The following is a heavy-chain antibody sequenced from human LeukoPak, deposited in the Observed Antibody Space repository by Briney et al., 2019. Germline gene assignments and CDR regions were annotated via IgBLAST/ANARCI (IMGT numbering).Heavy chain of an antibody. CDR2: IYYSGST. J-gene: IGHJ4*02. CDR1: GGSISSYY. CDR3: ARDRGGDYFDY. Sequence: SETLSLTCTVSGGSISSYYWSWIRQPPGKGLEWIGYIYYSGSTNYNPSLKSRVTISVDTSKNQFSLNLSSVTAADTAVYYCARDRGGDYFDYWGQGTLVTVSS. V-gene: IGHV4-59*01. D-gene: IGHD3-10*01.